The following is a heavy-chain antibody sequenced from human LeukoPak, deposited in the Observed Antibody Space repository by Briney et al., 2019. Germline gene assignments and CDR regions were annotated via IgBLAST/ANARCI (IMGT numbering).Heavy chain of an antibody. D-gene: IGHD6-19*01. CDR1: GFPFSSYW. Sequence: GGSLSLSCAASGFPFSSYWMHWVRQAPGKGLVWVSRINPDGSSTTYADSVKGRFTMSRDNAANMLYLQMNSLRADDTAVYYCVRGIAGAANDHWGQGTLVTVSS. V-gene: IGHV3-74*01. CDR3: VRGIAGAANDH. CDR2: INPDGSST. J-gene: IGHJ4*02.